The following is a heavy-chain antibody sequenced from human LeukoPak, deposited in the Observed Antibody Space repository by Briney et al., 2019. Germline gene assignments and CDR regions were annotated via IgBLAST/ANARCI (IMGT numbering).Heavy chain of an antibody. CDR2: LNPSGGSS. V-gene: IGHV1-46*01. D-gene: IGHD4-23*01. Sequence: ASVKVSCKASGYTVTTYYMHWVRQAPGQGLEWMGILNPSGGSSSYAQKFQGRATLTRATSTSTVYMELSSLRSEDTAVYYCARSNDYGGNSGQYFQHWGQGTLVTVSS. CDR3: ARSNDYGGNSGQYFQH. J-gene: IGHJ1*01. CDR1: GYTVTTYY.